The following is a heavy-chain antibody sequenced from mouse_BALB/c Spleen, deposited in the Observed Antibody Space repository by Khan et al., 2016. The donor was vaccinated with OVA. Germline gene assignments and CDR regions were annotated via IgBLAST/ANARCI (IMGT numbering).Heavy chain of an antibody. V-gene: IGHV1-4*01. CDR2: INPSSGYT. CDR1: GYTFTSYS. J-gene: IGHJ2*01. D-gene: IGHD3-1*01. CDR3: AIESTRASY. Sequence: VQLQQSGAELVKPGASVKMSCKASGYTFTSYSMHWVKQRPGQGLEWIGYINPSSGYTKYNQKFKDKATLTADKSSSTAYMQLSSLTSEDSAVXYCAIESTRASYWGQGTTLTVSS.